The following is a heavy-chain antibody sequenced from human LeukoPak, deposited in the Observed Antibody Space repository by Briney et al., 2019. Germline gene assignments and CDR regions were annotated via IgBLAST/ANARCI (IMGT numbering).Heavy chain of an antibody. J-gene: IGHJ4*02. CDR1: GFTFSSNF. CDR2: IYTGGNT. V-gene: IGHV3-53*01. CDR3: TRMSYYDGSRPSFDY. Sequence: GGSLRLSCAASGFTFSSNFMSWVRQAPGRGLEWVSVIYTGGNTYYSDSVKGRFTISRDNSKNTLYLQMNSLRAEDTAIYYCTRMSYYDGSRPSFDYWGQGTLVAVSS. D-gene: IGHD3-10*01.